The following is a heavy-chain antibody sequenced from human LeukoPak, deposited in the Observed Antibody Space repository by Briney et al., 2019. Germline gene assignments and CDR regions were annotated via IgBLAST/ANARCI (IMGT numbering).Heavy chain of an antibody. V-gene: IGHV4-39*07. J-gene: IGHJ2*01. Sequence: SETLSLKCTVAGGSINGSGYYWGWIRQPPGKGLEWIGTIYYRGTTYYKPSLKSRVTISLDTPKNQFSLSLTSMTAADTAVYYCARGSYFDLWGRGTLVTVSS. CDR3: ARGSYFDL. CDR2: IYYRGTT. CDR1: GGSINGSGYY.